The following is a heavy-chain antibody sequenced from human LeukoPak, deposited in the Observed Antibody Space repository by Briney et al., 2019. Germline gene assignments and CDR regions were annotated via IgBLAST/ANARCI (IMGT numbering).Heavy chain of an antibody. D-gene: IGHD3-22*01. V-gene: IGHV3-23*01. J-gene: IGHJ4*02. CDR1: GFTFSSYA. CDR2: ISGSGGST. Sequence: PGGSLRLSCAASGFTFSSYAMSWVRQAPGKGLEWVSAISGSGGSTYYADSVKGRFTISRDNSKNTLYLQMNSLRAEDTAVYYCAKDRPYYDSNGYYYPLFDYWGQGTLVTVSS. CDR3: AKDRPYYDSNGYYYPLFDY.